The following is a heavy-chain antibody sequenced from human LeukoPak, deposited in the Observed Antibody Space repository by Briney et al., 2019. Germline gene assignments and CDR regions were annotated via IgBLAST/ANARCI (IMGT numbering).Heavy chain of an antibody. Sequence: GGSLRLSCTASGFTFGDYAMSWFRQAPGKGLEWVGFIRSKAYEGTTEYAASVKGRFTISRDDSKSIAYLQMNSLKTEDTAVYYCTRDTYYDFWSGYYSNYYYGMDVWGQGTTVTVSS. D-gene: IGHD3-3*01. CDR3: TRDTYYDFWSGYYSNYYYGMDV. J-gene: IGHJ6*02. CDR1: GFTFGDYA. CDR2: IRSKAYEGTT. V-gene: IGHV3-49*03.